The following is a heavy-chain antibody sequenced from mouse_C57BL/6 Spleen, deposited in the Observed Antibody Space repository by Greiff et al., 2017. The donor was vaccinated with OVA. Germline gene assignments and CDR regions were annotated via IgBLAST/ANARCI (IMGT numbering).Heavy chain of an antibody. CDR2: IYPYNGVS. CDR3: ARSNITTVFDY. Sequence: EVKLMESGPELVKPGASVKISCKASGYSFTGYYMHWVKQSHGNILDWIGYIYPYNGVSSYNQKFKGKATLTVDKSSSTAYMELRSLTSEDSAVYYCARSNITTVFDYWGQGTTLTVSS. D-gene: IGHD1-1*01. V-gene: IGHV1-31*01. J-gene: IGHJ2*01. CDR1: GYSFTGYY.